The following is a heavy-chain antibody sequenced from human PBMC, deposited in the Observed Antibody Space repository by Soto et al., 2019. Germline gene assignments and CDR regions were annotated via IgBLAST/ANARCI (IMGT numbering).Heavy chain of an antibody. Sequence: SLTCSICNASTISRGRFSTWACQHPGKGLEWIGYIYYSGSTYYNPSLKSRVTISVDTSKNQFSLKLSSVTAADTAVYYGARDRATTTYYYGMDVWCQGTTV. V-gene: IGHV4-31*03. CDR2: IYYSGST. CDR1: NASTISRGRF. J-gene: IGHJ6*02. D-gene: IGHD4-17*01. CDR3: ARDRATTTYYYGMDV.